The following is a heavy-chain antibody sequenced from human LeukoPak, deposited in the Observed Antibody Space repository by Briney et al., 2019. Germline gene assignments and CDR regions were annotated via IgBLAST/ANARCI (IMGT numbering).Heavy chain of an antibody. CDR2: ISAYNGNT. J-gene: IGHJ4*02. CDR1: GYTFTSYG. D-gene: IGHD6-19*01. V-gene: IGHV1-18*01. CDR3: ARGGSGWNFDY. Sequence: ASVKVSCKASGYTFTSYGIRWVREAPGQGLEWMGWISAYNGNTNYTQKLQGRVTMTTETTTSTAYMERRSLRSDDTAVYYCARGGSGWNFDYWGQGTLVTVSS.